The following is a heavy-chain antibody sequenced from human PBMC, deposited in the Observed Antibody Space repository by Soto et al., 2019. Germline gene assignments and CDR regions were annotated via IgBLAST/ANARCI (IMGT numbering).Heavy chain of an antibody. CDR3: AKDRARLRFSWDSSGYYGTVF. D-gene: IGHD3-22*01. J-gene: IGHJ4*02. Sequence: GGSLRLSCAASGFTFSNYAMSWVRQAPGKGLEWVAGISGSGDRTYYADSVEGRFTISRDNSENTRNLQLNSLRGDDTALYYCAKDRARLRFSWDSSGYYGTVFWGPGTLVTVSS. CDR1: GFTFSNYA. CDR2: ISGSGDRT. V-gene: IGHV3-23*01.